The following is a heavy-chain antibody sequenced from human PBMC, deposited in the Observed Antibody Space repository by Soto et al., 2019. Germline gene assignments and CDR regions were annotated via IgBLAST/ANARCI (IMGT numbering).Heavy chain of an antibody. CDR3: ARDFGGAAAGPYDY. J-gene: IGHJ4*02. D-gene: IGHD6-13*01. V-gene: IGHV4-59*01. CDR1: GGSISSYY. Sequence: PSETLSLTCTVSGGSISSYYWSWIRQPPGKGLEWIGYIYYSGSTNYNPSLKSRVTISVDTSKNQFSLKLSSVTAADTAEYYCARDFGGAAAGPYDYWGQGTLVTV. CDR2: IYYSGST.